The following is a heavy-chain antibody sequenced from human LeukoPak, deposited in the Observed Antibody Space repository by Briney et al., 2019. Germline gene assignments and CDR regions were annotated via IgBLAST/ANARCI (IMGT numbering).Heavy chain of an antibody. CDR2: IKIDGTVT. V-gene: IGHV3-74*01. J-gene: IGHJ4*02. CDR1: GVTFSKYR. Sequence: GGSLRLSCAASGVTFSKYRTLWVREDPGKRLESVSRIKIDGTVTPYADSVKGPFTAFRDTTENTMFLRKYRVRDAKTAAYYSATKQWLAPPPDSWGQGTPVTVSS. CDR3: ATKQWLAPPPDS. D-gene: IGHD6-19*01.